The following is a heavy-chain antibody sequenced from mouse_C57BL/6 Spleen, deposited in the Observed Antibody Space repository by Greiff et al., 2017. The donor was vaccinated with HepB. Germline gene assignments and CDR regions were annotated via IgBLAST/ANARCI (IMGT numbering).Heavy chain of an antibody. Sequence: VQLQQPGAELVKPGASVKLSCKASGYTFTSYWMHWVKQRPGQGLEWIGMINPNSGSTNYNEKFKSKATLTVDKSSSTAYMQLSSLTSEDSAVYYCARFIDGYPYFDYWGQGTTLTVSS. CDR3: ARFIDGYPYFDY. CDR2: INPNSGST. J-gene: IGHJ2*01. V-gene: IGHV1-64*01. D-gene: IGHD2-3*01. CDR1: GYTFTSYW.